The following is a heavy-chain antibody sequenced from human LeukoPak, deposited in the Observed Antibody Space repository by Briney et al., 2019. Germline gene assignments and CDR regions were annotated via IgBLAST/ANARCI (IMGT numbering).Heavy chain of an antibody. CDR1: GFTFSSYW. CDR3: ARVFTAFDY. D-gene: IGHD3-16*01. V-gene: IGHV3-7*05. J-gene: IGHJ4*02. Sequence: PGGSLRLSCAASGFTFSSYWMTWVRQAPGKGLEWVANIKGDGSEQQYVDSVKGRFTISRDNTKNSLYLQMNSLRAEDTAVYYCARVFTAFDYWGQGTLVTVSS. CDR2: IKGDGSEQ.